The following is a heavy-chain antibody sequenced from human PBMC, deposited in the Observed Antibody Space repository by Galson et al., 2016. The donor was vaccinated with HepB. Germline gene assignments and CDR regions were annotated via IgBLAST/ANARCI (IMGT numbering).Heavy chain of an antibody. J-gene: IGHJ6*01. Sequence: SLRLSCAASGFTFSSYNMNWVRQAPGKGLEWVSFITSSSRYIHYADSVKGRFTISRDNAKNSLFLQMNSLRAEDTAAYYCASYPGGGVDVWGQGITVTVSA. CDR1: GFTFSSYN. V-gene: IGHV3-21*01. CDR2: ITSSSRYI. CDR3: ASYPGGGVDV. D-gene: IGHD3-16*01.